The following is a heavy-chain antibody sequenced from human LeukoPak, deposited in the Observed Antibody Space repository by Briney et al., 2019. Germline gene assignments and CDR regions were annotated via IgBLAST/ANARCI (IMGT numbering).Heavy chain of an antibody. CDR3: RLLDHGVGKDY. J-gene: IGHJ4*02. CDR1: GFTFSSYA. V-gene: IGHV3-30-3*01. D-gene: IGHD4-17*01. Sequence: PGGSLRLSCAASGFTFSSYAMHWVRQAPGKGLEWVAVISYDGSNKYYADSVKGRYTISRDNSKNTLYLQMNSLRAENTAVYYCRLLDHGVGKDYWGQGTLVTVSS. CDR2: ISYDGSNK.